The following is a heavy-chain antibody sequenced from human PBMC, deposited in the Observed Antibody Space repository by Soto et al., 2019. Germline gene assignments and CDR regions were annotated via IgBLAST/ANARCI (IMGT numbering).Heavy chain of an antibody. J-gene: IGHJ6*02. D-gene: IGHD6-13*01. CDR2: MNPNSGNT. V-gene: IGHV1-8*01. Sequence: ASVKVSCKASGYTFTSYDINWVRQATGQGLEWMGWMNPNSGNTGHAQKFQGRVTMTRNTSISTAYMELSSLRSEDTAVYYCARDSPPQRAAAGKDYGMDVWGQGTTVTVSS. CDR3: ARDSPPQRAAAGKDYGMDV. CDR1: GYTFTSYD.